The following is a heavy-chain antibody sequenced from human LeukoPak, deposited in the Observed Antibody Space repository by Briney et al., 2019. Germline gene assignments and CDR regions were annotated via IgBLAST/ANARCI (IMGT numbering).Heavy chain of an antibody. J-gene: IGHJ3*02. CDR2: IWYDGSNK. D-gene: IGHD3-22*01. CDR1: GFTFSSYG. CDR3: ARGSIYYDSSGYYSFDAFDI. V-gene: IGHV3-33*01. Sequence: PGRSLRLSCAASGFTFSSYGMHWVRQAPGKGLEWVAVIWYDGSNKYYADSVKGRFTISRDNSKNTLYLQMNSLGAEDTAVYYCARGSIYYDSSGYYSFDAFDIWGQGTMVTVSS.